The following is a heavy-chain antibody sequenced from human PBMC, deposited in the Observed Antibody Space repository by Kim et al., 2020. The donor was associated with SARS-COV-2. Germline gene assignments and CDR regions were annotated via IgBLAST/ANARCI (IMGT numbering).Heavy chain of an antibody. CDR3: VKGGAH. V-gene: IGHV3-74*01. Sequence: GGSLRLSCAASGFTFSSYWMHWVRQAPGQGLVWVSFINNDGSSTGYADSVKGRFTISRDNAKNTVNLQMNSLRGDDTAVYYCVKGGAHWGQGSLVTGSS. CDR1: GFTFSSYW. D-gene: IGHD2-15*01. CDR2: INNDGSST. J-gene: IGHJ4*02.